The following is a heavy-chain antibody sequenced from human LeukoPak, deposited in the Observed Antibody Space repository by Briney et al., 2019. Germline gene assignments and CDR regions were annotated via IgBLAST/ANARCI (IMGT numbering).Heavy chain of an antibody. Sequence: GESLEISCEASGYTFSNQWIGWVHQMPGYGLECKGIIYPADSDTRYSPSFEGQVSISVDKSITTAYLQWSSLKASDTAIYYCARTGYHYGSGSHYAFDVWGQGTVVTVSS. J-gene: IGHJ3*01. D-gene: IGHD3-10*01. CDR1: GYTFSNQW. CDR3: ARTGYHYGSGSHYAFDV. V-gene: IGHV5-51*07. CDR2: IYPADSDT.